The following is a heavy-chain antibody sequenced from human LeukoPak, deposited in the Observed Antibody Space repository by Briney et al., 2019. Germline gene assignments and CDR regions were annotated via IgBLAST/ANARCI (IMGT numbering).Heavy chain of an antibody. CDR1: GFTFGSYW. CDR2: INSDGRST. J-gene: IGHJ4*02. CDR3: ARVHSSGWYWFYYFDY. V-gene: IGHV3-74*01. D-gene: IGHD6-19*01. Sequence: GGSRRLSCAASGFTFGSYWMHWVRQAPGKGLVWVSRINSDGRSTSYADSVKGRLTISRDNAKNTLYLQMNSLRAEDTAVYYCARVHSSGWYWFYYFDYWGQGTLVTVSS.